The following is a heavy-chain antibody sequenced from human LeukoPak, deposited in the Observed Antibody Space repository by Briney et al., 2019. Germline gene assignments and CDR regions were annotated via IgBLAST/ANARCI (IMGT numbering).Heavy chain of an antibody. CDR1: GFTFSGYA. Sequence: PGGSLRLSCSASGFTFSGYAMHWVSQEPGKGLEYVSAISSIGDNTYYADSVKGRFTISRDNSKNTLYLQMSSLRPEDTAVYYCVKVPGSYSIDYWGQGTLVTVSS. D-gene: IGHD3-10*01. CDR2: ISSIGDNT. CDR3: VKVPGSYSIDY. J-gene: IGHJ4*02. V-gene: IGHV3-64D*06.